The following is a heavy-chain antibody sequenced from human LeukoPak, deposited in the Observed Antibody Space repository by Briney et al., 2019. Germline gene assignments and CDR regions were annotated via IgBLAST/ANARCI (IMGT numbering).Heavy chain of an antibody. Sequence: ASVKVSCKASDYTFTSYGISWVRQAPGQGLEWMGWISGYNGNTNYAQKLQGRVTMTTDTSTSTAYMELRSLRSDDTAVYYCAIDLITADYGGPRGSAFDIWGQGTMVTVSS. V-gene: IGHV1-18*01. CDR3: AIDLITADYGGPRGSAFDI. CDR2: ISGYNGNT. J-gene: IGHJ3*02. CDR1: DYTFTSYG. D-gene: IGHD3-16*01.